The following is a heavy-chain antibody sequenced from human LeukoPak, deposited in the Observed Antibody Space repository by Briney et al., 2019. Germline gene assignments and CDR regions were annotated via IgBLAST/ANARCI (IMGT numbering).Heavy chain of an antibody. CDR1: GGSISSGDYY. D-gene: IGHD3-3*01. V-gene: IGHV4-30-4*08. CDR2: IYYSGST. CDR3: ARDARYYDFWSGPDAFDI. Sequence: SETLSLTCTVSGGSISSGDYYWSWIRQPPGKGLEWIGYIYYSGSTYYNPSLKSRVTISVDTSKNQFSLKLSSVTAADTAVYYCARDARYYDFWSGPDAFDIWGQGTMVTVSS. J-gene: IGHJ3*02.